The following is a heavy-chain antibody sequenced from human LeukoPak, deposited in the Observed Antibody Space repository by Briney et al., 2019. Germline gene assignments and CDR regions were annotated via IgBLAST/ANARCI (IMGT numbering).Heavy chain of an antibody. CDR2: TRNKANSYTT. J-gene: IGHJ4*02. CDR3: ARVARDYYHDY. CDR1: GFTFSDHY. V-gene: IGHV3-72*01. D-gene: IGHD3-22*01. Sequence: GGSLRLSCAASGFTFSDHYMGRVRQAPGKGLGWVGRTRNKANSYTTGYAASVKGRFTISRDDSKNSLYLQMNSLKTDDTAVYYCARVARDYYHDYWGQGTLVTVSS.